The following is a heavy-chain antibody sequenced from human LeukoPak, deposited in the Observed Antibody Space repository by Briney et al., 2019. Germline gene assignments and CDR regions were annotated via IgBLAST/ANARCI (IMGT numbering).Heavy chain of an antibody. CDR2: ISAYNGNT. J-gene: IGHJ6*03. Sequence: ASVKVSCKASGYTFTSYGISWVRQAPGQGLEWMGWISAYNGNTNYAQKLQGRVTMTTDTSTSTAYMELRSLRSEDTAVYYCARGATGWFGEEGYYMDVWGKGTTVTVSS. CDR3: ARGATGWFGEEGYYMDV. V-gene: IGHV1-18*01. D-gene: IGHD3-10*01. CDR1: GYTFTSYG.